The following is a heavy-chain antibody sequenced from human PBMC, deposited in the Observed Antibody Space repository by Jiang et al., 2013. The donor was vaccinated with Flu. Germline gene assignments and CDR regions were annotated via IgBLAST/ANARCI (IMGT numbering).Heavy chain of an antibody. D-gene: IGHD6-13*01. CDR3: ARDEYSSSWYYVGGYFDY. Sequence: FSSYEMNWVRQAPGKGLEWVSYISSSGSTIYYADSVKGRFTISRDNAKNSLYLQMNSLRAEDTAVYYCARDEYSSSWYYVGGYFDYWGQGTLVTVSS. V-gene: IGHV3-48*03. CDR2: ISSSGSTI. CDR1: FSSYE. J-gene: IGHJ4*02.